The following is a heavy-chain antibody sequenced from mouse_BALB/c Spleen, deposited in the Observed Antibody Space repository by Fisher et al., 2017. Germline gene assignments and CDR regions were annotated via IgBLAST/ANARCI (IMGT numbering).Heavy chain of an antibody. D-gene: IGHD1-1*01. V-gene: IGHV5-6-4*01. Sequence: RFTISRDNAKNTLYLQMSSLKSEDTAMYYCTRDYGSSYYYAMDYWGQGTSVT. CDR3: TRDYGSSYYYAMDY. J-gene: IGHJ4*01.